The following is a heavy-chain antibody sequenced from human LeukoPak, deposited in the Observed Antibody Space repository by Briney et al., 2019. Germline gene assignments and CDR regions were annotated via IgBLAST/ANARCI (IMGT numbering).Heavy chain of an antibody. J-gene: IGHJ5*02. V-gene: IGHV3-74*01. CDR3: AKDLSWNTADR. CDR2: INPDGTTT. D-gene: IGHD1/OR15-1a*01. Sequence: GGSLRLSCVGSGFTYSNYWMHWVRQAPGKGPVWVSRINPDGTTTDYADSVKGRFTISRDNAKNLLYLQMNGLRADDTAVYYCAKDLSWNTADRRGQGTLVTVSS. CDR1: GFTYSNYW.